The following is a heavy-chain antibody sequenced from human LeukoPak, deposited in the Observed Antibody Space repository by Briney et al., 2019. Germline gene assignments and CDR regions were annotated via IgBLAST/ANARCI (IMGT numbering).Heavy chain of an antibody. J-gene: IGHJ4*02. CDR3: AKDLRYCSSTSCFTGSDY. D-gene: IGHD2-2*01. V-gene: IGHV3-23*01. Sequence: GGSLRLSCAASGFTFSSYAMSWVRQAPGKGLEWVSAISGSGGSTYYADSVKGRFTISRDNSKNTLYLQMDSLRAEDTAVYYCAKDLRYCSSTSCFTGSDYWGQGTLVTVSS. CDR2: ISGSGGST. CDR1: GFTFSSYA.